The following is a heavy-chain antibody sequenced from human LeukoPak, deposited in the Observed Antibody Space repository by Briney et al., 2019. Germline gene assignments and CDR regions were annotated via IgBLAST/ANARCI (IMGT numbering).Heavy chain of an antibody. CDR3: AREGGFYRPLDY. CDR1: GGXVSSTNC. CDR2: VHLDGRT. J-gene: IGHJ4*02. D-gene: IGHD6-25*01. Sequence: SETLSLTCVVSGGXVSSTNCWTWISQPPGKGLEWIGEVHLDGRTNFNPSLKSRLTMSVDLSENHVSLKLTSVTAADTAVYYCAREGGFYRPLDYSGQGTLVTVSS. V-gene: IGHV4-4*02.